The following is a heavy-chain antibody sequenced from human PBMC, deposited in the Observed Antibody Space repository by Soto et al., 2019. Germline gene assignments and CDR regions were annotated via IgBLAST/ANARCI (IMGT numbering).Heavy chain of an antibody. CDR3: ARGGGYYYDSSGYYAFDY. V-gene: IGHV3-53*01. CDR1: GFTVSSNY. Sequence: GGSLRLSCAASGFTVSSNYMSWVRQAPGKGLEWVSVIYSGGSTYYADSVKGRFTISRDNSKNTLYLQMNSLRAEDTAVYYCARGGGYYYDSSGYYAFDYWGQGTLVTVSS. CDR2: IYSGGST. J-gene: IGHJ4*02. D-gene: IGHD3-22*01.